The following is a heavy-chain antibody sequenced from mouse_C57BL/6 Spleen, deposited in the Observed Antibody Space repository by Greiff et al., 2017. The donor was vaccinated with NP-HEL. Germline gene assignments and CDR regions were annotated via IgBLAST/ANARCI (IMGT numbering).Heavy chain of an antibody. J-gene: IGHJ3*01. CDR2: IRSGSGTI. D-gene: IGHD1-1*01. CDR1: GFTFSDYG. V-gene: IGHV5-17*01. CDR3: AGPWDDYGSSSWFAY. Sequence: EVKLVESGGGLVKPGGSLKLSCAASGFTFSDYGMHWVRQAPEKGLEWVAYIRSGSGTIYYADTVKGRVTISRDNAKNTLFLQLTSLRSEDSAVYYCAGPWDDYGSSSWFAYWGQGTLVTVSA.